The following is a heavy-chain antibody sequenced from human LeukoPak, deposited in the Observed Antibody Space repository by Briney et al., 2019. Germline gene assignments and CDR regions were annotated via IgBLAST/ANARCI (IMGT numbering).Heavy chain of an antibody. Sequence: SETLSLTCTVSGAFISSHYWSWVRQPPGKGLEWIGYIHYSGSTNYRPSLKSRVTISIDTSKKQFSLKLRSVNAADTAMYYCARTGDYSRTTGGWFDPWGQGTLVTVSS. J-gene: IGHJ5*02. CDR2: IHYSGST. CDR1: GAFISSHY. D-gene: IGHD4-11*01. CDR3: ARTGDYSRTTGGWFDP. V-gene: IGHV4-59*11.